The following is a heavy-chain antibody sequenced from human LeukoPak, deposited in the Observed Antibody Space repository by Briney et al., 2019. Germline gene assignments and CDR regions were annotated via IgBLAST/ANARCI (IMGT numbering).Heavy chain of an antibody. Sequence: GGSLRLSCAASGFTVSSNYMSWVRQAPGKGLEWVSVIYTGGTTYYADSVKGRFTISRDNSKNTLFLQMNSPRAEDTAVYYCARDPHYSGSGSYFDYWGQGTLVTVSS. CDR3: ARDPHYSGSGSYFDY. V-gene: IGHV3-53*01. J-gene: IGHJ4*02. CDR1: GFTVSSNY. D-gene: IGHD3-10*01. CDR2: IYTGGTT.